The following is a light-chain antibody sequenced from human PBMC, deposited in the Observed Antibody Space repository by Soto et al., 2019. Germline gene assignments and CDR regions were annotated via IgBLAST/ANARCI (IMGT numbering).Light chain of an antibody. CDR2: DAS. CDR3: HQFYIYPQT. J-gene: IGKJ1*01. V-gene: IGKV1-13*02. CDR1: QGISSA. Sequence: AIQLTQSPSSLSASVGDRVTITCRASQGISSALAWYQQKPGNAPRLLIYDASSLEGGVPSRFSGSGSGTEFTLTISSLQPEDFATYYCHQFYIYPQTFGQGTTVEIK.